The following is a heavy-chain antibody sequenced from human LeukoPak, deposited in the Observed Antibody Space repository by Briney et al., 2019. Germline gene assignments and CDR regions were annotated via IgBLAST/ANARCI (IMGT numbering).Heavy chain of an antibody. CDR1: GGSFSGYY. D-gene: IGHD2-15*01. CDR3: ASKGGYCSGGSCSRPCYYYGMDV. CDR2: INHSGST. J-gene: IGHJ6*04. V-gene: IGHV4-34*01. Sequence: SETLSLTCAVYGGSFSGYYWSWIRQPPGKGLEWIGEINHSGSTNYNPSLKSRVTISVDTSKNQFSLKLSSVTAADTAVYYCASKGGYCSGGSCSRPCYYYGMDVWGKGTTVTVSS.